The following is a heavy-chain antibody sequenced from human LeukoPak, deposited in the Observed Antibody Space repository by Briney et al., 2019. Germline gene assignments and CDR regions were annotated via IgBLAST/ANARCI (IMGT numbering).Heavy chain of an antibody. V-gene: IGHV3-30*02. J-gene: IGHJ4*02. CDR2: IRYDGSNK. CDR3: AKTQSKYYYDSTGYKDY. CDR1: GFTFSSYG. Sequence: GGSLRLSCAASGFTFSSYGMHWVRQAPGKGLEWVAFIRYDGSNKYYADSVKGRFTISRDNSKNTLYLQMNSLRAEDTAVYYCAKTQSKYYYDSTGYKDYWGQGTLVTVSS. D-gene: IGHD3-22*01.